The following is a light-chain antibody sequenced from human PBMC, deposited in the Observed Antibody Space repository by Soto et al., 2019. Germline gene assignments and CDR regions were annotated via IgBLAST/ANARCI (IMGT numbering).Light chain of an antibody. CDR1: QSIATY. Sequence: DIPMTQSPPSLSASVGDRVTITCRASQSIATYLNWYQHKPGKDPKLLIYDASKLQSGVPSRFSGSGSGTDFTLTISSLQPEDFATYYCLQSHSSTYTFGQGTNLEI. CDR2: DAS. V-gene: IGKV1-39*01. CDR3: LQSHSSTYT. J-gene: IGKJ2*01.